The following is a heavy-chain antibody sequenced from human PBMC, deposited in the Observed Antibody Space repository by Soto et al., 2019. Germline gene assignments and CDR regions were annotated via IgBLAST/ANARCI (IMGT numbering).Heavy chain of an antibody. V-gene: IGHV3-48*03. CDR2: ISSSGSTI. CDR3: AGAPTSRLDY. J-gene: IGHJ4*02. Sequence: PVGSLRLSCAASGFTFSSYEMNWVRQAPGKGLEWVSYISSSGSTIYYTDSVKGRFTISRDNSKNTLFLQMNGLRTEDTAMYYCAGAPTSRLDYWGQGTLVTVSS. CDR1: GFTFSSYE.